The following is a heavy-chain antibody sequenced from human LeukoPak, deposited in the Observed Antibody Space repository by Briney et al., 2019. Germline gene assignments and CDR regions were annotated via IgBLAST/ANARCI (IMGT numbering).Heavy chain of an antibody. D-gene: IGHD4-17*01. CDR2: VYYSGST. V-gene: IGHV4-30-4*07. Sequence: SETLSLTCAVSGGSISSGGYSWSWIRQPPGKGLEWIGYVYYSGSTYYNPSLKSRVTISVDTSKNQFSLKLSSVTAADTAVYYCARGDYGDPRTFDYWGQGTLVTVSS. CDR3: ARGDYGDPRTFDY. CDR1: GGSISSGGYS. J-gene: IGHJ4*02.